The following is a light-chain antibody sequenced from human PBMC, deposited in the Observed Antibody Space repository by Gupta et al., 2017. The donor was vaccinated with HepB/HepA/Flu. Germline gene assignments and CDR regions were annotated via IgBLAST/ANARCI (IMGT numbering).Light chain of an antibody. CDR3: ATWDDSLIGLV. CDR1: SSNIGGNN. J-gene: IGLJ2*01. CDR2: SNS. V-gene: IGLV1-44*01. Sequence: QSVLTQPPSASGTPGQRVTISCSGSSSNIGGNNVHWYQQVPGTAPKLLIDSNSRRPSGVPDRFSGSKSDTSASLASSGLQSEDEGDYYCATWDDSLIGLVFGGGTILTVL.